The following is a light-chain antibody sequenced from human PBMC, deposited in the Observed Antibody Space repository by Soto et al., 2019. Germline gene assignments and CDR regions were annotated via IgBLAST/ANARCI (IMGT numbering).Light chain of an antibody. CDR1: QSVSSY. V-gene: IGKV3-11*01. J-gene: IGKJ2*01. Sequence: EIVLPQSPATLSLSPGERATLSCRASQSVSSYLALYQHKPGQAPRLLIYDASNRATGIPARFIGSGSGTDFTLTISSLEPEDFAVDYGQQRSNWPHTFGPGTKLESK. CDR2: DAS. CDR3: QQRSNWPHT.